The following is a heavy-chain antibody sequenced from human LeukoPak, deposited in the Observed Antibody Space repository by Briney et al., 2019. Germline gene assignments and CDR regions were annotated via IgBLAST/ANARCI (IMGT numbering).Heavy chain of an antibody. CDR2: ISSSSSYI. Sequence: GGSLRLSCAASGFTFSSYSMNWVRQAPGERLEWVSSISSSSSYIYYADSVKGRFTISRDNSRSTLYLQMNSLRPEDTAIYYCAREGYYGSGSPPSLYFDYWGQGTLVTVSS. CDR1: GFTFSSYS. J-gene: IGHJ4*02. D-gene: IGHD3-10*01. V-gene: IGHV3-21*01. CDR3: AREGYYGSGSPPSLYFDY.